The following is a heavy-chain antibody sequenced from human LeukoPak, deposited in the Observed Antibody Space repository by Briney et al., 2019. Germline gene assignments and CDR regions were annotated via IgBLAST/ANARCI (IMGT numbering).Heavy chain of an antibody. CDR1: GGSISSYY. CDR2: IYYSGST. CDR3: ARARPVSSMVCGVIFDS. D-gene: IGHD3-10*01. Sequence: SETLSLTCTVSGGSISSYYWRWIRQPPGKGLEWIGYIYYSGSTHYNPSLKSRVTISVDTSKNQFSLKLSSVTATDTAVYYCARARPVSSMVCGVIFDSWGQGTQVTVSS. J-gene: IGHJ4*02. V-gene: IGHV4-59*08.